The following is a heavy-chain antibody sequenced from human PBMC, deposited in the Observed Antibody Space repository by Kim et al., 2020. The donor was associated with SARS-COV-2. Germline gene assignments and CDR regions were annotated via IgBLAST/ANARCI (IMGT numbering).Heavy chain of an antibody. Sequence: SETLSLTCAVYGGSFSGYYWSWIRQPPGKGLEWIGEINHSGSTNYNPSLKSPVTISVDTSKNQFSLKLSSVTAADTAVYYCAMNVGAAAGTPYYFDYWGQGTLVTVSS. CDR3: AMNVGAAAGTPYYFDY. CDR2: INHSGST. D-gene: IGHD6-13*01. V-gene: IGHV4-34*01. CDR1: GGSFSGYY. J-gene: IGHJ4*02.